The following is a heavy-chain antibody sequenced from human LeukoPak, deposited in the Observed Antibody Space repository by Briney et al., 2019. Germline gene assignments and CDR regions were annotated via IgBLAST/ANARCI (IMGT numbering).Heavy chain of an antibody. CDR1: GFTFSNAW. V-gene: IGHV3-15*01. J-gene: IGHJ3*02. CDR2: IKSKTDGGTT. Sequence: GGSLRLSCAASGFTFSNAWMSWVRQAPGKGLEWVGRIKSKTDGGTTDYAAPVKGRFTISRDDSKNTLYLQMNSLKTEDTAVYYCTTEGPYDILTGYYRVPPVDAFDIWGQGTMVTVSS. D-gene: IGHD3-9*01. CDR3: TTEGPYDILTGYYRVPPVDAFDI.